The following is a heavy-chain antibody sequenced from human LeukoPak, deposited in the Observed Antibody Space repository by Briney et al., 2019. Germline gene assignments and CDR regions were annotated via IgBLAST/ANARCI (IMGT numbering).Heavy chain of an antibody. CDR2: ISSSSSYI. Sequence: GGSLRLSCAASGFIFSTYWMNWVRQAPGKGLEWVSSISSSSSYIYYADSVKGRFTISRDNAKNSLYLQMNSLRAEDTAVYYCARDFVYGSGSYPFDYWGQGTLVTVSS. D-gene: IGHD3-10*01. V-gene: IGHV3-21*01. CDR1: GFIFSTYW. J-gene: IGHJ4*02. CDR3: ARDFVYGSGSYPFDY.